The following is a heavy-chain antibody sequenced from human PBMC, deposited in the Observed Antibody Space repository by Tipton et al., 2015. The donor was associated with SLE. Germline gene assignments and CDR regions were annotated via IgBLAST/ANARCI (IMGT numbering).Heavy chain of an antibody. D-gene: IGHD6-6*01. CDR2: INHSGIT. Sequence: GLVKPSETLSVTCAVSGGSFNTYYWSWIRQPPGKGLEWIGEINHSGITNYNSSLKSRVTISVDTSKNQFSLHLTSVTAADTAVYYCARPHSYISPSEVLFDSWGQGMLVTVSS. J-gene: IGHJ4*02. CDR1: GGSFNTYY. V-gene: IGHV4-34*01. CDR3: ARPHSYISPSEVLFDS.